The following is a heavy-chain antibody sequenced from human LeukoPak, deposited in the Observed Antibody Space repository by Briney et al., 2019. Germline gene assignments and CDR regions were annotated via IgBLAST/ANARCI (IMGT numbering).Heavy chain of an antibody. D-gene: IGHD6-19*01. V-gene: IGHV4-59*01. Sequence: SETLSLTCTVSGGSISSYYWSWIRQSPGKGLEWIGYIYYSGSTNYNPSLKSRVTISVDTSKNQFSLKLSSVTAADTAVYYCARVVAGTNYYYYYGMDVWGQGTTVTVSS. CDR1: GGSISSYY. CDR3: ARVVAGTNYYYYYGMDV. CDR2: IYYSGST. J-gene: IGHJ6*02.